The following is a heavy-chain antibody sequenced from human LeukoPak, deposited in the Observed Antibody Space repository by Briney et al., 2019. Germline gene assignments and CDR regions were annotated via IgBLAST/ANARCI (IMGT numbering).Heavy chain of an antibody. CDR2: INHSGST. D-gene: IGHD1-14*01. CDR3: ARGRTRPIDY. CDR1: GGSFSGYY. V-gene: IGHV4-34*01. Sequence: PSETLSLTCAVCGGSFSGYYWSWIRQPPGKGLEWIGEINHSGSTNYNPSLKSRVTISVDTSKNQFSLKLSSVTAADTAVYYCARGRTRPIDYWGQGTLVTVSS. J-gene: IGHJ4*02.